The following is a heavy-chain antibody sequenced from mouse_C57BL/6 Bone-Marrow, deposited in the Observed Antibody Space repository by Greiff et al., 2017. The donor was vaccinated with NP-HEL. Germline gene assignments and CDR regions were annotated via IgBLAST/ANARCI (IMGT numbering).Heavy chain of an antibody. CDR1: GYTFTSYW. V-gene: IGHV1-7*01. Sequence: QVQLKESGAELAKPGASVKLSCKASGYTFTSYWMHWVKQRPGQGLEWIGYINPSSGYTKYNQKFKDKATLTADKSSSTAYMQLSSLTYEDSAVYDCARVYYGSSLDYWGQGTTLTVSS. J-gene: IGHJ2*01. CDR3: ARVYYGSSLDY. D-gene: IGHD1-1*01. CDR2: INPSSGYT.